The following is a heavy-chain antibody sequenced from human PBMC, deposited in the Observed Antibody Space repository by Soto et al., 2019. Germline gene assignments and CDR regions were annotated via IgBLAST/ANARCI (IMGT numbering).Heavy chain of an antibody. CDR3: ARRYHTAVAGMVLAP. J-gene: IGHJ5*02. D-gene: IGHD6-19*01. CDR1: GGSISSSTW. CDR2: IYHSGST. Sequence: QVQLQESGPGLVKPSGTLSLTCAVSGGSISSSTWWIWVRQPPGKGLEWIGEIYHSGSTNYNPSLKIRVTISVYKSKNQFSLKLSSVNAADTAVYYCARRYHTAVAGMVLAPCGQGTLVTVAS. V-gene: IGHV4-4*02.